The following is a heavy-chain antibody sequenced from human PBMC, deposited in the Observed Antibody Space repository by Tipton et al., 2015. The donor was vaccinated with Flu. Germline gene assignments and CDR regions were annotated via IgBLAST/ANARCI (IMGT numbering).Heavy chain of an antibody. J-gene: IGHJ4*01. CDR2: INHSGST. Sequence: LRLSCAVYGGSFSGYYWSWIRQPPGKGLEWIGEINHSGSTNYNPSLKSRVTISVDTSKNQFSLKLSSVTAADTAVYYCARGVKRGYSYGSLIDYLGHGTLVTVSS. CDR1: GGSFSGYY. V-gene: IGHV4-34*01. D-gene: IGHD5-18*01. CDR3: ARGVKRGYSYGSLIDY.